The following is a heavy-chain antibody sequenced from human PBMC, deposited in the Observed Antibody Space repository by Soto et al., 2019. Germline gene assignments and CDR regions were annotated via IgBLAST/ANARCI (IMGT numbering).Heavy chain of an antibody. D-gene: IGHD3-10*01. V-gene: IGHV3-73*01. CDR1: GFVFKDSS. Sequence: EVLLVESGGGVVQPGGSLKLSCAASGFVFKDSSIHWVRQASGKGLEWVGRIRDRAYNYATAYTASVKGRFTVSRDDPNNTAYLQMDSLTTEDTAIYYCTRLISAAQDYWGQGTLVTVSS. CDR3: TRLISAAQDY. CDR2: IRDRAYNYAT. J-gene: IGHJ4*02.